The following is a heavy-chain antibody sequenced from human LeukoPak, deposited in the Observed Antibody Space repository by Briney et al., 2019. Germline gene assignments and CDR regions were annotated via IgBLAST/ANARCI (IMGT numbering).Heavy chain of an antibody. D-gene: IGHD5-18*01. CDR2: IYVSGST. Sequence: PSETLSLTCSVSGGSISRYYCSWIRQPAGKGLEWIGRIYVSGSTNYNPSLKSRVTISVDKSKNQFSLKLSSVTAADTAVYYCARDTIRSYGYVGYFDYWGQGTLVTVSS. CDR1: GGSISRYY. J-gene: IGHJ4*02. CDR3: ARDTIRSYGYVGYFDY. V-gene: IGHV4-4*07.